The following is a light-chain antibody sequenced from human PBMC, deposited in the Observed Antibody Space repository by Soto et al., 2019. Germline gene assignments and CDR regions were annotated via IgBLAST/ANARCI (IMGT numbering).Light chain of an antibody. Sequence: DIQMTQSPSTLSASVGDRVTITCRASQSISSWLAWYQQRPGKAPKLLIYKASNLESGVQSRFSGSGSGTELTLTISSLHPDDFATYYCQQYYTYPWTFGPGTKVEIK. CDR3: QQYYTYPWT. J-gene: IGKJ1*01. V-gene: IGKV1-5*03. CDR1: QSISSW. CDR2: KAS.